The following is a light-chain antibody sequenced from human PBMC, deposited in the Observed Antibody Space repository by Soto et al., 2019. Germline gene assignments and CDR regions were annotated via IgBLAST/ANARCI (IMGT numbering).Light chain of an antibody. CDR1: QSVFNN. CDR3: QQYNNWPRT. V-gene: IGKV3-15*01. CDR2: GAS. J-gene: IGKJ1*01. Sequence: EIVLTQSPGTLSLSPGERATLSCRASQSVFNNHIGWYQQKPGQAPRLLIYGASTRATAIPARFSGSGSGTEFTLTISSLQSEDFAVYYCQQYNNWPRTFGQGTKVNIK.